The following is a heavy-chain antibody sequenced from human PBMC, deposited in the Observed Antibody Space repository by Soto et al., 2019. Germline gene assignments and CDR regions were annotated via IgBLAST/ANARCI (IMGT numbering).Heavy chain of an antibody. J-gene: IGHJ4*02. D-gene: IGHD1-1*01. Sequence: GGSLRLSCTASGFTFGDYAMSWFRQAPGKGLEWVGFIRSKAYGGTTEYAASVKGRFTISRDDSKSIAYLQMNSLKTEDTAVYYCTRDHGTSRGQGNFDYWGQGTLVTVSS. CDR1: GFTFGDYA. CDR3: TRDHGTSRGQGNFDY. V-gene: IGHV3-49*03. CDR2: IRSKAYGGTT.